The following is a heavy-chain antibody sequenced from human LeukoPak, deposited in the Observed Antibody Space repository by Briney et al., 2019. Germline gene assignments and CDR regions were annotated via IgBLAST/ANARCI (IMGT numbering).Heavy chain of an antibody. Sequence: GSLRLSCAASGFTFSSYDMHWVRQATGKGLEWVSAIGTAGDTYYPGSVKGRFTISRENAKNSLYLQMNSLRAGDTAVYYCARGGSKGYPTAAGSGQYYYYGMDVWGQGTTVTVSS. CDR2: IGTAGDT. J-gene: IGHJ6*02. V-gene: IGHV3-13*01. CDR3: ARGGSKGYPTAAGSGQYYYYGMDV. D-gene: IGHD6-25*01. CDR1: GFTFSSYD.